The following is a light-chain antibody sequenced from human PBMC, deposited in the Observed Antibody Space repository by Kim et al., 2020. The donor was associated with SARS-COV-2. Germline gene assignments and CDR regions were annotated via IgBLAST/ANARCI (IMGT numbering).Light chain of an antibody. Sequence: SYELTQPPSVSVSPGQTARLTCSGDELGDKYTCWYQQRPGQSPVLIIYKNDRRPSGIPERFSGSNSGNTATLTISGTQTMDEADYYCQAWDSSRVFGGGTQLTVL. CDR3: QAWDSSRV. J-gene: IGLJ3*02. CDR1: ELGDKY. CDR2: KND. V-gene: IGLV3-1*01.